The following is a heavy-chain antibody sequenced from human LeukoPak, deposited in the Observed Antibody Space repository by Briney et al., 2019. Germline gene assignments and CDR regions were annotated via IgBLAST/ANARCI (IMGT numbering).Heavy chain of an antibody. Sequence: SETLSLTCTVSGGSISSSSYYWGWIRQPPGKGLEWIGSIYYSGSTYYNPSLKSRVTISVDTSKNQFSLKLSSVTAADTAVYYCARAYSSGWYGPQNWFDPWGQGTLVTVSS. V-gene: IGHV4-39*01. D-gene: IGHD6-19*01. J-gene: IGHJ5*02. CDR1: GGSISSSSYY. CDR2: IYYSGST. CDR3: ARAYSSGWYGPQNWFDP.